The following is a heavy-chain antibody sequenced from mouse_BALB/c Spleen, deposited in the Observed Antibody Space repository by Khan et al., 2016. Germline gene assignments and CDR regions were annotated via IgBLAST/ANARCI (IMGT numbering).Heavy chain of an antibody. CDR3: ARWGYAYAWFAY. J-gene: IGHJ3*01. V-gene: IGHV9-3*02. CDR1: GYSFTNYG. Sequence: QIQLVQSGPELKKPGETVKISCKASGYSFTNYGMNWVKQAPGKGLKWMGWIDTNTGEPTYADEFKGRFAFSLETSAITAYLQINNLKNDDTATYFCARWGYAYAWFAYWGQGTLVTVSA. CDR2: IDTNTGEP. D-gene: IGHD2-2*01.